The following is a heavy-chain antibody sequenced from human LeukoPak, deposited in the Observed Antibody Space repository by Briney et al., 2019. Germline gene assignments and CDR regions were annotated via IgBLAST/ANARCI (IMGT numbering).Heavy chain of an antibody. Sequence: PVGSLRLSSAASGFIFSNYWMNWVRQTPGKGLEWVANIKKDGSEKYYVDSVRGRFTISRDNAKNSLYLQMNSLRAEDTAVYYCAADGSSSPFDHWGQGTLVTVSS. CDR2: IKKDGSEK. CDR3: AADGSSSPFDH. V-gene: IGHV3-7*01. J-gene: IGHJ4*02. D-gene: IGHD5-24*01. CDR1: GFIFSNYW.